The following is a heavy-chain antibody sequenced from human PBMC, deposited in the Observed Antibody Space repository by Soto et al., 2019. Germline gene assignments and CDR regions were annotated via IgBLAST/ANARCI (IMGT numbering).Heavy chain of an antibody. CDR2: IYYSGST. Sequence: SETLSLTCTVSGGSISSYYWSWIRQPPGKGLEWIGYIYYSGSTNYNPSLKSRVTISVDTSKDQFSLKLSSVTAADTAVYYCARQISGSYDYWGQGTLVTVSS. CDR1: GGSISSYY. D-gene: IGHD3-10*01. V-gene: IGHV4-59*01. CDR3: ARQISGSYDY. J-gene: IGHJ4*02.